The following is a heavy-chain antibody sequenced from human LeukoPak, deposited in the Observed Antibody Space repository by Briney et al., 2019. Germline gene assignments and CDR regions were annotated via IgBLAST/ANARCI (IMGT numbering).Heavy chain of an antibody. CDR2: INPNSGGT. CDR3: ARDNSVGDNAWWFDP. D-gene: IGHD1-26*01. J-gene: IGHJ5*02. V-gene: IGHV1-2*02. Sequence: ASVKVSCKASGYTFTGYYMHWVRQAPGQGIEWMGWINPNSGGTNYAQKFQGRVTMTRDMSTSTVYMELSSLRSEDTAVYYCARDNSVGDNAWWFDPWGQGTLVTVSS. CDR1: GYTFTGYY.